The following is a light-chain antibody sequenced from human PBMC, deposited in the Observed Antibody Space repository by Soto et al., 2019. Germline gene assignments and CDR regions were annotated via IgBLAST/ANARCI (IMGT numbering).Light chain of an antibody. CDR2: AAS. V-gene: IGKV1-5*01. CDR1: QTISSW. Sequence: DMRMTQSPSTLSGSVGDRVTIPCGASQTISSWLAWYQQKPGKAPKLLIYAASTLQSGVPSRFSGSGSGTDFTLTISCLQSEDFATHYCQQYYSYPAITFGQGTRLEIK. CDR3: QQYYSYPAIT. J-gene: IGKJ5*01.